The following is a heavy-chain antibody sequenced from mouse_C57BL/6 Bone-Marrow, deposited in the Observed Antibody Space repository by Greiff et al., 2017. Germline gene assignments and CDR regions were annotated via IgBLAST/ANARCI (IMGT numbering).Heavy chain of an antibody. CDR3: AAAPRDY. J-gene: IGHJ2*01. V-gene: IGHV1-76*01. Sequence: VQLQESGAELVRPGASVKLSCKASGYTFTDYYINWVKQRPGQGLEWIARIYPGSGNTYYNEKFKGKATLTAEKSSSTAYMQLSSLTSEDSAVYCCAAAPRDYWGQGTTLTVSS. D-gene: IGHD6-1*01. CDR1: GYTFTDYY. CDR2: IYPGSGNT.